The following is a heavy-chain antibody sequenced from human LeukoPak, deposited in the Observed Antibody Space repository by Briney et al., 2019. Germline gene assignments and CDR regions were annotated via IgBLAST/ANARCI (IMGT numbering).Heavy chain of an antibody. CDR3: ARPMVRGAPDAFDI. Sequence: GGSLRLSCAASGFTFSDYYMSWIRQAPGKGLEWVSYISSSGSTIYYADSVKGRFTISRDNAKNSLYLQMNSLRAEDTAAYYCARPMVRGAPDAFDIWGQGTMVTVSS. J-gene: IGHJ3*02. V-gene: IGHV3-11*04. CDR2: ISSSGSTI. CDR1: GFTFSDYY. D-gene: IGHD3-10*01.